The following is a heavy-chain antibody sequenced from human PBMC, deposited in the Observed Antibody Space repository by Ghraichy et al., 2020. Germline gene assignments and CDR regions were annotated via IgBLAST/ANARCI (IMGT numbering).Heavy chain of an antibody. CDR1: GFTFSSFA. D-gene: IGHD5-24*01. J-gene: IGHJ6*02. V-gene: IGHV3-23*01. CDR3: AKHLGYTYAMDV. Sequence: GESLNISCAASGFTFSSFAMIWVRQAPGKGLEWVSSISSSGHNTYYADSVKGRFTISRDNSRNTLFLQMHSLRAEDTAVYYCAKHLGYTYAMDVWGQGTTVTVSS. CDR2: ISSSGHNT.